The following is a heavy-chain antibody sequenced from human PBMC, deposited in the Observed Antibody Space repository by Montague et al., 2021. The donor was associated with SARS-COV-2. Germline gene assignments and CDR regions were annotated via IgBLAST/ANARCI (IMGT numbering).Heavy chain of an antibody. CDR3: AGDQRQFASNGPGINY. Sequence: SETLSLTCTVSGASIRSNTFFWAWIRQSPGKGLEWIGSVYHSGRSYFNPSLKSRVTISVDTSKSQFSLRVTSVTAADTAVYFCAGDQRQFASNGPGINYWGQGALVTVAS. J-gene: IGHJ4*02. CDR1: GASIRSNTFF. V-gene: IGHV4-39*07. D-gene: IGHD3-10*01. CDR2: VYHSGRS.